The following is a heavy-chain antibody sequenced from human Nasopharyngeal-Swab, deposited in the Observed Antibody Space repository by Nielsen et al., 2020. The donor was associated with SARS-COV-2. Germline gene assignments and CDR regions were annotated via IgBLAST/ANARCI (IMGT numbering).Heavy chain of an antibody. Sequence: WIRQPPGKGLEWIGYIYHSGSTYYNPSLKSRVTISVDRSKNQFSLKLSSVTAADTAVYYCARGPDYYGSGSYYNSVLRGYYFDYWGQGTLVTVSS. J-gene: IGHJ4*02. CDR3: ARGPDYYGSGSYYNSVLRGYYFDY. D-gene: IGHD3-10*01. CDR2: IYHSGST. V-gene: IGHV4-30-2*01.